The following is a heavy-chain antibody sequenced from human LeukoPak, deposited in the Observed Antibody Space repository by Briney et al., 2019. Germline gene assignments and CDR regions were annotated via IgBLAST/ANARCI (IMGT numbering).Heavy chain of an antibody. V-gene: IGHV4-31*03. CDR3: ARSPRGNFSWFDP. D-gene: IGHD2/OR15-2a*01. CDR2: IYYSGST. J-gene: IGHJ5*02. Sequence: SETLSLTCTVSGGSISSGGYYWSWIRQHPGKGLEWIGYIYYSGSTYYNPFLKSRVTISVDTSKNQFSLKLSSVTAADTAVYYCARSPRGNFSWFDPWGQGTLVTVSS. CDR1: GGSISSGGYY.